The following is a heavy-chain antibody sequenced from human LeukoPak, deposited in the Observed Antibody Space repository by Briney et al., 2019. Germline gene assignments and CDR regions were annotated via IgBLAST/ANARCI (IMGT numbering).Heavy chain of an antibody. V-gene: IGHV5-51*01. D-gene: IGHD3-22*01. CDR3: ARQAGYYYDSSGYYSLFSPFDY. Sequence: KPGESLKISCKGSGYSFTSYWIGWVRQMPGKGLDWMGIIYPGDSDTRYSPSFQGQVTISADKSISTAYLQWSSLKASDTAMYYCARQAGYYYDSSGYYSLFSPFDYWGQGTLVTVSS. J-gene: IGHJ4*02. CDR1: GYSFTSYW. CDR2: IYPGDSDT.